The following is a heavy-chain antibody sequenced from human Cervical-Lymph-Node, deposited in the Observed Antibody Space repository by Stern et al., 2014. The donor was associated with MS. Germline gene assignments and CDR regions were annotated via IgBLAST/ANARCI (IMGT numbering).Heavy chain of an antibody. Sequence: VQLVESGAEVKKPGASVKVSCKASGYTFTSLGLSWVRQAPGQGLEWMGWISAYNGNTNHAQKFQGRVTLTTETSTSTAYMELRSLTSDDTAVYFCASGSLEGFDPWGQGTLVTVSS. V-gene: IGHV1-18*01. CDR1: GYTFTSLG. J-gene: IGHJ5*02. CDR2: ISAYNGNT. CDR3: ASGSLEGFDP. D-gene: IGHD5-24*01.